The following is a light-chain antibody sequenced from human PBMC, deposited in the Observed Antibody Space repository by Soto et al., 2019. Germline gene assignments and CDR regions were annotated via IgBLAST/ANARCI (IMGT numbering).Light chain of an antibody. V-gene: IGLV4-69*01. CDR3: QTWGTGIWV. J-gene: IGLJ3*02. CDR2: LNSDGSH. Sequence: QAVVTQSPSASASLGASVKLTCTLSSGHSSYAIAWHQQQPETGPRYLMKLNSDGSHSKGDEIPDRFSGSSSGAERYLTISSLQSEDEADYYGQTWGTGIWVFGGGTKLTVL. CDR1: SGHSSYA.